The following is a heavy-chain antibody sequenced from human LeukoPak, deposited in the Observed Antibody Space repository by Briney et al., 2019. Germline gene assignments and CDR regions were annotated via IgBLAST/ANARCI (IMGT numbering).Heavy chain of an antibody. CDR2: IWFDGSNK. D-gene: IGHD3-10*01. V-gene: IGHV3-33*01. CDR1: GFTFSNYD. Sequence: PGGSLRLSCAASGFTFSNYDMHWAREAPGKGLEWVAVIWFDGSNKLCADSVKGRFTISRDNSKNTLYLQMNSLRAEDTAVYYCARDALGGFDYWGQGTLVTVSS. J-gene: IGHJ4*02. CDR3: ARDALGGFDY.